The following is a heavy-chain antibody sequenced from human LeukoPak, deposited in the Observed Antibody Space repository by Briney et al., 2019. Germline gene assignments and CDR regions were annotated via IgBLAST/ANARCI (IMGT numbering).Heavy chain of an antibody. CDR1: GYRFTSYW. V-gene: IGHV5-51*01. CDR3: ARWKEGSGSSPNLDY. CDR2: IYPGDSDT. Sequence: GESLKISCKGSGYRFTSYWIGWVRQMPGKGLEWMGIIYPGDSDTGYSPSFQGQVTISADKSISTAYLQWNSLKASDTAMYYCARWKEGSGSSPNLDYWGQGTLVTVSS. D-gene: IGHD3-10*01. J-gene: IGHJ4*02.